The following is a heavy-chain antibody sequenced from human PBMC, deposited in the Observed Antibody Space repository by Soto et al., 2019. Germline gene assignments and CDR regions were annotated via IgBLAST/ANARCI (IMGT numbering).Heavy chain of an antibody. CDR2: GLRPDYT. CDR1: GGSINDSY. Sequence: PSETLSLTCTVSGGSINDSYWSWTRQPPGKGLEWIAYGLRPDYTGYNPSLRNRVTISSDTSKNQFSLRLISVTAADTAVYYCVAGPDRAKSAYWGQGTLVTVSS. CDR3: VAGPDRAKSAY. J-gene: IGHJ4*01. V-gene: IGHV4-59*01.